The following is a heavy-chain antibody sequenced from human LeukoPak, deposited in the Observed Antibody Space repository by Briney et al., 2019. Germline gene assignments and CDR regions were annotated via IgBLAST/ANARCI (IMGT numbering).Heavy chain of an antibody. CDR2: IKYDGSEK. V-gene: IGHV3-7*01. CDR1: GFTLSSYW. Sequence: GGSLRLSCAASGFTLSSYWMSWVRQAPGKGLEWVANIKYDGSEKDYVDSVKGRFTISRDNAKNSLYLQMNSLRAEDTAVYYCARGSYYYDSSGCVDYWGQGTLVTVSS. J-gene: IGHJ4*02. CDR3: ARGSYYYDSSGCVDY. D-gene: IGHD3-22*01.